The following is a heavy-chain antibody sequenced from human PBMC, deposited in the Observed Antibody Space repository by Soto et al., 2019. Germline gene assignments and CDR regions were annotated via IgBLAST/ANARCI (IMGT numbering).Heavy chain of an antibody. V-gene: IGHV3-30-3*01. CDR2: ISYDGSNK. Sequence: GGSLRLSCAASGFTFSSYAMHWVRQAPGKGLEWVAVISYDGSNKYYADSVKGRFTISRDNSKNTLYLQMNSLRAEDTAVYYCARERDYYDSSGSYGMDVWGQGTTVTVSS. D-gene: IGHD3-22*01. CDR1: GFTFSSYA. CDR3: ARERDYYDSSGSYGMDV. J-gene: IGHJ6*02.